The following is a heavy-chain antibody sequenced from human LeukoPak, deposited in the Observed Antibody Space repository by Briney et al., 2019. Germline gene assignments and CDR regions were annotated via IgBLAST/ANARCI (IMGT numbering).Heavy chain of an antibody. Sequence: TLSLTCTVSGGSISSYYWSWIRQPPGKALEWLARIDWDDDKYYNTSLKTRLTISKDTSKNQVVLTMTNMDPVDTATYYCARIRCSGRYDAFDIWGQGTMVTVAS. CDR1: GGSISSYYW. D-gene: IGHD6-19*01. V-gene: IGHV2-70*11. J-gene: IGHJ3*02. CDR2: IDWDDDK. CDR3: ARIRCSGRYDAFDI.